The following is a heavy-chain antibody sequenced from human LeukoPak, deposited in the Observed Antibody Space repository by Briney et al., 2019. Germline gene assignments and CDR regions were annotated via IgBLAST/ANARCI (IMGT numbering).Heavy chain of an antibody. J-gene: IGHJ5*02. CDR3: ARPEPIVELPWFDP. Sequence: GASVKVSCKASGYSFISHGISWVRQAPGQGLEWMGWISAYNGDTKYAQSLQGRVTMTTDTSTSTAYMELRSLRSDDTAVYYCARPEPIVELPWFDPWGQGTLVTVSS. D-gene: IGHD1-14*01. CDR2: ISAYNGDT. V-gene: IGHV1-18*04. CDR1: GYSFISHG.